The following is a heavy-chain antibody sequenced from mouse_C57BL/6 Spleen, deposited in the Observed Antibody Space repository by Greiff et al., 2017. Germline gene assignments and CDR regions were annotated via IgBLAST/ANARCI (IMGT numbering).Heavy chain of an antibody. CDR2: IDPSDSET. Sequence: QVQLQQPGAELVRPGSSVKLSCKASGYTFTSYWMHWVKQRPIQGLEWIGNIDPSDSETHYNQKFKDKATVTVDTSSSTAYMQLSSLTSEDSAVYDCSREGTWTEYGAMDYWGQGTSVTVSS. J-gene: IGHJ4*01. D-gene: IGHD5-1*01. V-gene: IGHV1-52*01. CDR3: SREGTWTEYGAMDY. CDR1: GYTFTSYW.